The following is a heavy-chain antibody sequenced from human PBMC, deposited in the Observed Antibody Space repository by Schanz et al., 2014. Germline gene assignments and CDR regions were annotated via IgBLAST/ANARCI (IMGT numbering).Heavy chain of an antibody. Sequence: QVQWVQSGADVKKPGTAVKVSCKASEYTFTRHYMHWVRQAPGQGLEWMATINPSGGSTSFAQKFQGRVTMTRATSTSTVNMELTSLRSEDTAVYYCARDPYSASYFPSPPLYGLDVWGQGTTVTVSS. V-gene: IGHV1-46*01. CDR1: EYTFTRHY. J-gene: IGHJ6*02. CDR2: INPSGGST. D-gene: IGHD1-26*01. CDR3: ARDPYSASYFPSPPLYGLDV.